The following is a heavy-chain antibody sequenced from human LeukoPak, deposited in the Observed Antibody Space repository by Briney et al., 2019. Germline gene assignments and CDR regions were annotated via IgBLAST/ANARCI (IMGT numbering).Heavy chain of an antibody. CDR3: VLLQWLGDFDY. Sequence: GGSLRLSCAASGFTFSSYAMSWVRQAPGKGLEWVSAISGSGGSTYYADSVKGRFTIFRDNSKNTLYLQMNSLRAEDTAVYYCVLLQWLGDFDYWGQGTLVTVSS. J-gene: IGHJ4*02. CDR2: ISGSGGST. V-gene: IGHV3-23*01. CDR1: GFTFSSYA. D-gene: IGHD6-19*01.